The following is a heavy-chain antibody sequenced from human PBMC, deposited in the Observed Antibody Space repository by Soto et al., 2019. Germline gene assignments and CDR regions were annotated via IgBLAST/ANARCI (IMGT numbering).Heavy chain of an antibody. J-gene: IGHJ4*02. D-gene: IGHD7-27*01. CDR3: ARGTTNWGWKFDY. Sequence: PSETLSLTCSVSGGSISSYFWSWIRQPPGKGLEWIGYIRDSETTNYNPSLKSRVAMSLDTSKNQLSLRLTSVTAADTAVYFCARGTTNWGWKFDYWGQGILVTVSS. CDR2: IRDSETT. V-gene: IGHV4-59*01. CDR1: GGSISSYF.